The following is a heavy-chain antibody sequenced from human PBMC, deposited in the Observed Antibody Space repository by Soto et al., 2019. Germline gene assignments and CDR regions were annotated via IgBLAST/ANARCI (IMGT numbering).Heavy chain of an antibody. Sequence: GSLRLSCAASGFTFSSYSLNWVRQAPGKGLEWVSSISSSSSYIYYADSVKGRFTISRDNAKNSLYLQMNSLRAEDTAVYYCARATLLTTPPETWGQGTLVTVSS. CDR1: GFTFSSYS. J-gene: IGHJ4*02. CDR3: ARATLLTTPPET. D-gene: IGHD4-17*01. CDR2: ISSSSSYI. V-gene: IGHV3-21*01.